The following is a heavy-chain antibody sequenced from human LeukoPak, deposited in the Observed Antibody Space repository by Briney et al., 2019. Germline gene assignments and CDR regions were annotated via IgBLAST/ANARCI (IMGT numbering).Heavy chain of an antibody. J-gene: IGHJ4*02. Sequence: GMSLRLSCAASGFSFGTFAMHWIRQTPGKGLEWLAVISYDGSNKNYAGSVKGRFTISRDNSNNTLFLEMNNVRADDTAIYYCVGIRTSMLSSGYFDYWGQGILVTVSS. V-gene: IGHV3-30*04. CDR2: ISYDGSNK. CDR1: GFSFGTFA. D-gene: IGHD3-16*02. CDR3: VGIRTSMLSSGYFDY.